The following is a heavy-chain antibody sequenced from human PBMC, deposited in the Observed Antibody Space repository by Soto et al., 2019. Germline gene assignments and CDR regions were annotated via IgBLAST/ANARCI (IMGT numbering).Heavy chain of an antibody. CDR2: VYNSGST. CDR3: ARYRREAVAGYTLDN. V-gene: IGHV4-59*01. Sequence: XTLSLPCTVSGGSISSNYWTWIRQPPGKGLEWIGYVYNSGSTNYNPSLKSRVTISDDMSKRQLSLKVNSMTAADTAVYYCARYRREAVAGYTLDNWGQGILVTVSS. J-gene: IGHJ4*02. D-gene: IGHD6-13*01. CDR1: GGSISSNY.